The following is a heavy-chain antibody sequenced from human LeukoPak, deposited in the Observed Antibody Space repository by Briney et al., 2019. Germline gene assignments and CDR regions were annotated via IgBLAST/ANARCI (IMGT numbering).Heavy chain of an antibody. J-gene: IGHJ5*02. CDR3: AKEVEYYYGSLGWFDP. V-gene: IGHV3-23*01. D-gene: IGHD3-10*01. CDR1: GFTFSSYA. CDR2: ISGSGGST. Sequence: GGSLRLACAASGFTFSSYAMSWVRQAPGKGLEWVSAISGSGGSTYYADSVKGRFTISRDNSKNTLYLQMNSLRAEDTAVYYCAKEVEYYYGSLGWFDPWGQGTLVTVSS.